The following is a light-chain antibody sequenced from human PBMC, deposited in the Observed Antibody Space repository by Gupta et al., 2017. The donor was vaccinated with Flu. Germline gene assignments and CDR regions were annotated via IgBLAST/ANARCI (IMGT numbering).Light chain of an antibody. CDR2: SNN. CDR1: SSNIGSNT. J-gene: IGLJ1*01. V-gene: IGLV1-44*01. Sequence: QSVLTQPPSASGPPGQRVTISCSGSSSNIGSNTVNWYQHLPGTAPKLLIYSNNQRPSGVPDRFSGSKSGTSASLAISGLQSEDEAEFYCAAWDDSLNGFYVFGTGTKVTVL. CDR3: AAWDDSLNGFYV.